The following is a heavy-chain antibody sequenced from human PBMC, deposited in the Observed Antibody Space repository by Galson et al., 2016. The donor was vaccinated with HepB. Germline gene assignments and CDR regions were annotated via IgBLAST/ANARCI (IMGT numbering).Heavy chain of an antibody. CDR2: IYAGDSDT. J-gene: IGHJ2*01. D-gene: IGHD2-15*01. CDR3: ARGLVFVSNWYYDL. V-gene: IGHV5-51*01. Sequence: AEVKKPGESLKISCEGSGFSLSTYWIGWVRQMPGKGLEWMGTIYAGDSDTRYSPSFQGQVTISVDKSINTAYLQWSRLEASDTAMYYCARGLVFVSNWYYDLWGRGTLVTVSS. CDR1: GFSLSTYW.